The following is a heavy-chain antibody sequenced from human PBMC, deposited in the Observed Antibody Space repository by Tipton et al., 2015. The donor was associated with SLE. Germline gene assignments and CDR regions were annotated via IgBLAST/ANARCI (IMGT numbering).Heavy chain of an antibody. Sequence: SLRLSCAASGFTFSSYAMSRVRQAPGKGLEWVSAISGSGGSTYYADSVKGRFTISRDNSKNTLYLQMNSLRAEDTAVYYCAKVPLEPSGSGGYYFDYWGQGTLVTVSS. CDR2: ISGSGGST. J-gene: IGHJ4*02. CDR3: AKVPLEPSGSGGYYFDY. D-gene: IGHD1-26*01. CDR1: GFTFSSYA. V-gene: IGHV3-23*01.